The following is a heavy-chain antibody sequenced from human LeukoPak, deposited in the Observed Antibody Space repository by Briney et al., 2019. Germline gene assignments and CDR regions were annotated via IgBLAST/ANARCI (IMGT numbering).Heavy chain of an antibody. Sequence: PGGSLRLSCTVSGFTVSSNSMSWVRQAPGKGLEWVAFIRNDGSNEYYADSVKGRFTISRDDSKNTLYLQMHSLTSDDTALYYCAKDNPVCDYWGQGTLVTVSS. V-gene: IGHV3-30*02. J-gene: IGHJ4*02. CDR2: IRNDGSNE. CDR1: GFTVSSNS. D-gene: IGHD3-16*01. CDR3: AKDNPVCDY.